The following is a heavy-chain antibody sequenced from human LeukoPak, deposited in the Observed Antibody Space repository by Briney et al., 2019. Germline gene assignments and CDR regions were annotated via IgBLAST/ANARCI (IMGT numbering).Heavy chain of an antibody. J-gene: IGHJ3*02. CDR2: IYYSGST. D-gene: IGHD3-22*01. CDR1: GGSISSYY. V-gene: IGHV4-59*08. Sequence: TSETLSLTCTVSGGSISSYYWSWIRQPPGKGLEWIRYIYYSGSTNYNPSLKSRVTISVDTSKNQFSLKLSSVTAADTAVYYCARLWYYYDSSGYPDAFDIWGQGTMVTVSS. CDR3: ARLWYYYDSSGYPDAFDI.